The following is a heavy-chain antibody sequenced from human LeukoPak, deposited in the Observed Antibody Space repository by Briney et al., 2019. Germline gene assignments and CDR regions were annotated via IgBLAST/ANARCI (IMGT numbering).Heavy chain of an antibody. CDR2: ISYDGSIK. V-gene: IGHV3-30*18. Sequence: PGGSLRLSCAASGFTFSNCGMHWVRQAPGKGLEWVAVISYDGSIKDYADSVKGRFTISRDNSKNTLYLQMNSPRAEDTAVYYCAKAKSFSGSVTIVDYWGQGTLVTVSS. J-gene: IGHJ4*02. D-gene: IGHD1-26*01. CDR1: GFTFSNCG. CDR3: AKAKSFSGSVTIVDY.